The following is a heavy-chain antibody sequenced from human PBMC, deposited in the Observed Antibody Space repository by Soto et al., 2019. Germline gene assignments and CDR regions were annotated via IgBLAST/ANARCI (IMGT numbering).Heavy chain of an antibody. CDR1: GYSFTNYY. V-gene: IGHV1-46*01. Sequence: ASVKVSCKASGYSFTNYYMHWVRQAPGQGLEWMGTINAGGGYTTYAQRFQGRLTITKDTSKNQVVLTMTNMDPVDTATYYCAHSRAYYYDSSGSPWDYWGQGTLVTVSS. J-gene: IGHJ4*02. CDR2: INAGGGYT. D-gene: IGHD3-22*01. CDR3: AHSRAYYYDSSGSPWDY.